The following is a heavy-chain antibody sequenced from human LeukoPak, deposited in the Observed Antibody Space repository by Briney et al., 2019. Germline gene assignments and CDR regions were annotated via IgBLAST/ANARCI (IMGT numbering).Heavy chain of an antibody. Sequence: PGRSLRLSCAASGFTFSSYGMHWVRQAPGKGLEWVAVISYDGSNKYYADSVKGRFTIPRDNSKNTLYLQMNSLRAEDTAVYYCAKAGDYGDYSATYFDYWGQGTLVTVSS. J-gene: IGHJ4*02. D-gene: IGHD4-17*01. CDR3: AKAGDYGDYSATYFDY. V-gene: IGHV3-30*18. CDR1: GFTFSSYG. CDR2: ISYDGSNK.